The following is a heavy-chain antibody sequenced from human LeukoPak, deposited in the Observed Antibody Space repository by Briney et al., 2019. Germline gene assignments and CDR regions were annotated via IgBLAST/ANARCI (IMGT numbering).Heavy chain of an antibody. V-gene: IGHV3-23*01. Sequence: GGSLRLSCAASGFTFNNYAMTWVRQAPGKGLEWVSVVSGSGDNTNYADSVKGRFTISRDNSKNTLFLQMNSLRTEDTTVYFCARWGNDYSQFDSWGQGTLVTVS. CDR1: GFTFNNYA. J-gene: IGHJ4*02. D-gene: IGHD4-11*01. CDR3: ARWGNDYSQFDS. CDR2: VSGSGDNT.